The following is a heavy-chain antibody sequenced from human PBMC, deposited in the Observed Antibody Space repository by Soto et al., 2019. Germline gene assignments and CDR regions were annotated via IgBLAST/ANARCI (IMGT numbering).Heavy chain of an antibody. CDR2: VHRSGST. J-gene: IGHJ4*02. CDR3: ARRDYYDSTGYFGD. CDR1: GDSISSDKW. V-gene: IGHV4-4*02. Sequence: QVQLQESGPGLVRSSGTLSLTCAVSGDSISSDKWWTWVRQPPGKGLEWIWEVHRSGSTNSNPSLKSRVTMSVDKSQNQFSLKLSSVTAADTAVYYCARRDYYDSTGYFGDWGQGTPVTVSS. D-gene: IGHD3-22*01.